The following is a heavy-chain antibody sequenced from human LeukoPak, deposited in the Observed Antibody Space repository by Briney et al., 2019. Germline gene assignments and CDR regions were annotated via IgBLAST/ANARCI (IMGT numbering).Heavy chain of an antibody. CDR1: GGSITSDH. CDR3: ARKNDFEI. CDR2: IYYSGKT. D-gene: IGHD2/OR15-2a*01. V-gene: IGHV4-59*01. Sequence: KPSETLSLTCTVSGGSITSDHWNWIRQPPGKGLEWIGCIYYSGKTYYNPSLKSRVTISVDMSKNQFSLRLTSVTAADTAVYYCARKNDFEIWGQGTLVTVSS. J-gene: IGHJ3*02.